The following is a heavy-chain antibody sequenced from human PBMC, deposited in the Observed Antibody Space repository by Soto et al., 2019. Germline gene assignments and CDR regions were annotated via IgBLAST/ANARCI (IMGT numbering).Heavy chain of an antibody. D-gene: IGHD3-16*01. V-gene: IGHV3-30*03. CDR1: GFTFSSYG. J-gene: IGHJ4*02. Sequence: GGSLRLSCAASGFTFSSYGMHWVRQAPGKGLEWVAVISYDGSNKYYADSVKGRFTISRDNYKNTLYLQMNSLRAEDTAVYYCACLSLDYWGQGTLVTVSS. CDR3: ACLSLDY. CDR2: ISYDGSNK.